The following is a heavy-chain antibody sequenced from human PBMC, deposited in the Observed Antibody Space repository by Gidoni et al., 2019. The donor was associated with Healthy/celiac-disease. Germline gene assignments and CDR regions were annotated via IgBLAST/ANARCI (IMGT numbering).Heavy chain of an antibody. CDR1: GFTFSSYD. J-gene: IGHJ3*02. D-gene: IGHD2-21*02. Sequence: EVQLLEPGGGWVQPGGSLRRSCAASGFTFSSYDMSWVRQAPGKGLEWVSAISGSGGSTYYADSVKGRFTISRDNSKNTLYLQMNSLRAEDTAVYYCAKDIAYCGGDCYPNAFDIWGQGTMVTVSS. CDR3: AKDIAYCGGDCYPNAFDI. CDR2: ISGSGGST. V-gene: IGHV3-23*01.